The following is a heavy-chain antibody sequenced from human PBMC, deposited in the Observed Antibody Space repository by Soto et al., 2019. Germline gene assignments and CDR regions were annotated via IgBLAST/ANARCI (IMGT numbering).Heavy chain of an antibody. CDR1: GFTFSNYG. Sequence: QVRLVESGGGVVQPGRSLRLSCAASGFTFSNYGMHWVRQAPGKGPEWVAVILNDGSNRYHADSVKDRFTISRDNSKNMLYLQMNSLRAEDTAVYYCARDDEYSGNGMDVWGQGTTVTVS. D-gene: IGHD3-10*01. V-gene: IGHV3-33*01. CDR2: ILNDGSNR. J-gene: IGHJ6*02. CDR3: ARDDEYSGNGMDV.